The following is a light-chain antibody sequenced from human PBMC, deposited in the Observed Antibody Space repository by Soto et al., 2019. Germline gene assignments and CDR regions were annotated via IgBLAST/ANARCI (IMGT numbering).Light chain of an antibody. CDR2: AAS. CDR1: QSMNNY. J-gene: IGKJ4*01. V-gene: IGKV1-39*01. Sequence: DIQMTQSPSSLSASVGDRVTITCRASQSMNNYLNWYQQKPGKAPKLLISAASSLQSGVPSRFSGSGSGTDFTLTISSLQPEDFATYYCQQSYSTPPTFGGGTKVEIK. CDR3: QQSYSTPPT.